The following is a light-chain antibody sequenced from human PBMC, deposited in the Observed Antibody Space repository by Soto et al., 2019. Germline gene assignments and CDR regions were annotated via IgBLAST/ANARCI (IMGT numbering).Light chain of an antibody. CDR3: HQYDSSPLT. J-gene: IGKJ4*01. CDR2: VAS. Sequence: EIVLTQSPGTLSLSPGERATLSCRASQSVSSSYLAWYQQKPGQAPRLLIYVASSRATGIPDRFSGSGSGTDCPLTISRLEPEDFAVNCCHQYDSSPLTFGGGTKVEIK. V-gene: IGKV3-20*01. CDR1: QSVSSSY.